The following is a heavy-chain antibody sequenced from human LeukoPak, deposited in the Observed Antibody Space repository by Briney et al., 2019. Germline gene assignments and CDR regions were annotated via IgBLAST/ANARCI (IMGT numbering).Heavy chain of an antibody. Sequence: GGSLRLSCAASGFTFSSYAMHWVRQAPGKGLEWVAVISYDGSNKYYADSVKGRFTISRDNSKNTPYLQMNSLRAEDTAVYYCARDIPNTGFDYWGQGTLVTVSS. CDR2: ISYDGSNK. CDR1: GFTFSSYA. D-gene: IGHD1-1*01. V-gene: IGHV3-30*01. CDR3: ARDIPNTGFDY. J-gene: IGHJ4*02.